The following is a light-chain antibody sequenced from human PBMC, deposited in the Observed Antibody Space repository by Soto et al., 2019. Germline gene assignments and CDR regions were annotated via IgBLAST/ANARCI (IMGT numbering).Light chain of an antibody. J-gene: IGKJ1*01. CDR2: GAS. V-gene: IGKV3-20*01. Sequence: EIVLTQSPGTLSLSPGERATLSCRASQSVSSSYLAWYQQKPGQAPRLLIHGASSRATGIPDRFSGSGSGTAFTLTISRLEPEDFAVYYCQQYGSSRTFGQGTKVEIK. CDR3: QQYGSSRT. CDR1: QSVSSSY.